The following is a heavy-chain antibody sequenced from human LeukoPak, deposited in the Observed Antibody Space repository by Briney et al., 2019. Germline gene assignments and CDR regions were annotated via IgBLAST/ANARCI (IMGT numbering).Heavy chain of an antibody. Sequence: GGSLRLSCAVFGLTYSDAWMSWVRRAPGQGLEWVSYISSSSSTIYYADSVKGRFTISRDNAKNSLYLQMNSLRDEDTAVFFCARDLPHWAIDYWGQGTLVTVSS. J-gene: IGHJ4*02. CDR2: ISSSSSTI. D-gene: IGHD7-27*01. CDR3: ARDLPHWAIDY. CDR1: GLTYSDAW. V-gene: IGHV3-48*02.